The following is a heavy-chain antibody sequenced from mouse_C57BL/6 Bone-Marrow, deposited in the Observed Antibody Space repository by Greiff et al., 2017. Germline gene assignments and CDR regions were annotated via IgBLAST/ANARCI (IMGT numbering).Heavy chain of an antibody. CDR1: GYTFTDYN. CDR2: INPNNGGT. J-gene: IGHJ3*01. Sequence: EVQLQQSGPELVKPGASVKIPCKASGYTFTDYNMAWVQQSHGKSLEWIGNINPNNGGTIYTQKFKGEATLTVDKSSRTAYRELRSLTSENTAVYYGARVGGWSSWFAYWGQGTLVTGSA. D-gene: IGHD2-3*01. CDR3: ARVGGWSSWFAY. V-gene: IGHV1-18*01.